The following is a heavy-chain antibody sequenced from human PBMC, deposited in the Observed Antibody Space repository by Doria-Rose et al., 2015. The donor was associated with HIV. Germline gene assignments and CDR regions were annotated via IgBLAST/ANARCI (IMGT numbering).Heavy chain of an antibody. V-gene: IGHV2-26*01. D-gene: IGHD6-13*01. J-gene: IGHJ4*02. CDR1: GVSLSSPGVG. Sequence: SGPVLVKPTETLTLTCTVSGVSLSSPGVGVSWIRQPPGKALEWLANIFSDDERSYKTSLKSRLTISRGTSKGQVVLTMTDMDPVDTATYYCARIKSSRWYHKYYFDFWGQGTLVIVSA. CDR3: ARIKSSRWYHKYYFDF. CDR2: IFSDDER.